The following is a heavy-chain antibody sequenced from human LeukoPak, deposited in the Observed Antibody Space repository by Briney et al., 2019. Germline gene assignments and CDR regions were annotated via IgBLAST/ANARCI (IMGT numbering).Heavy chain of an antibody. CDR1: GGSISSYY. V-gene: IGHV4-39*07. D-gene: IGHD2-21*02. CDR2: IYYSGST. CDR3: ARVEYCGGDCYSDY. Sequence: SETLSLTCTVSGGSISSYYWGWIRQPPGKGLEWIGSIYYSGSTYYNPSLKSRVTISVDTSKNQFSLKLSSVTAADTAVYYCARVEYCGGDCYSDYWGQGTLVTVSS. J-gene: IGHJ4*02.